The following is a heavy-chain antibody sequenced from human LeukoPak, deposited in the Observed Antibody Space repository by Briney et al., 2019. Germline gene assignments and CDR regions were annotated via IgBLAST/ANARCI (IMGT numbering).Heavy chain of an antibody. CDR2: INAGNGNT. CDR3: ARGPLRYFDWLFGDDAFDI. V-gene: IGHV1-3*03. Sequence: GASVKVSFKASGYTFTSYAMHWVRQAPGQRLEWMGWINAGNGNTKYSQEFQGRGTINRDTTASTAYMELSSLRSEDMAVYYCARGPLRYFDWLFGDDAFDIWGQGTMVTVSS. D-gene: IGHD3-9*01. J-gene: IGHJ3*02. CDR1: GYTFTSYA.